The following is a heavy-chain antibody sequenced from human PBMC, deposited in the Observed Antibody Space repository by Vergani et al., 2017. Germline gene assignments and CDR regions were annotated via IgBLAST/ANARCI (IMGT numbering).Heavy chain of an antibody. CDR1: GFTFSSYA. CDR2: IWYDGSNK. CDR3: ARDQGGYSYGYDYFDY. V-gene: IGHV3-33*08. J-gene: IGHJ4*02. Sequence: VQLLESGGGLVQPGGSLRLSCAASGFTFSSYAMSWVRQAPGKGLEWVAVIWYDGSNKYYADSVKGRFTISRDNSKNTLYLQMNSLRAEDTAVYYCARDQGGYSYGYDYFDYWGQGTLVTVSS. D-gene: IGHD5-18*01.